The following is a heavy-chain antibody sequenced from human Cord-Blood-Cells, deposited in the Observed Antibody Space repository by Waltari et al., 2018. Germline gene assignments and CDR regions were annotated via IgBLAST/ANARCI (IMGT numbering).Heavy chain of an antibody. Sequence: QVQLVESGGGVVQPGRSLRLSCAASGFTFSSYGMHWVRQAPGKGLEWVAVISYDGSNKYYADSVKGRFTISRDNSKNTLYLQMNSLRAEDSAVYYCAKAGGYSGYDFAFDIWGQGTMVTVSS. CDR3: AKAGGYSGYDFAFDI. V-gene: IGHV3-30*18. CDR2: ISYDGSNK. CDR1: GFTFSSYG. D-gene: IGHD5-12*01. J-gene: IGHJ3*02.